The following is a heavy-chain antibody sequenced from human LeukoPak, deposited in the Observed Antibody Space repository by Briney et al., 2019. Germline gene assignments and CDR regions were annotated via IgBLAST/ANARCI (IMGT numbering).Heavy chain of an antibody. J-gene: IGHJ4*02. V-gene: IGHV1-46*01. D-gene: IGHD3-22*01. Sequence: ASVKVSCKASGYSFTNYYIHWVRQAPGQGLEWMGIINPSGGSTDYAQKFQGRVTMTRDTSTSTVYMELSSLRAEDTAVYYCARETRREEYYYDSSGYYLSYWGQGTLVTVSS. CDR2: INPSGGST. CDR3: ARETRREEYYYDSSGYYLSY. CDR1: GYSFTNYY.